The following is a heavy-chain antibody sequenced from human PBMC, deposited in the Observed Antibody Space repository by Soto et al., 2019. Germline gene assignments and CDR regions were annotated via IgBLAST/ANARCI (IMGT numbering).Heavy chain of an antibody. Sequence: PSETLSLTCAVYGGSFSGYYWSWIRQPPGKGLEWIGEINHSGSTNYNPSLKSRVTISVDTSKNQFSLKLSSVTAADTAVYYCARGLGAAAGTESVWFDPWGQGTLVTVSS. J-gene: IGHJ5*02. CDR3: ARGLGAAAGTESVWFDP. CDR2: INHSGST. CDR1: GGSFSGYY. V-gene: IGHV4-34*01. D-gene: IGHD6-13*01.